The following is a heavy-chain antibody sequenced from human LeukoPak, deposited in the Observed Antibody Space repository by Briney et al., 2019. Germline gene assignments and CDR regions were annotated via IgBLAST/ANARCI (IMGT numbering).Heavy chain of an antibody. CDR1: GGSFSGYY. D-gene: IGHD3-10*01. V-gene: IGHV4-34*01. Sequence: SSETLSLTCAVYGGSFSGYYWSWIRQPPGKGLEWIGEINHSGSTNYNPSLKSRVTISVDTSKNQFSLKLSSVTAADTAVYYCARASLLWFGESDDAFDIWGQGTMVTVSS. J-gene: IGHJ3*02. CDR3: ARASLLWFGESDDAFDI. CDR2: INHSGST.